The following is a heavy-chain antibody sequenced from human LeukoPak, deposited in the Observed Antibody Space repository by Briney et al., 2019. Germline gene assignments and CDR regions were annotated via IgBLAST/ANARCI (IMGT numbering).Heavy chain of an antibody. Sequence: SETLSLTCTVSGGSISSYYWSWIRQPPGKGLEWIGYIYYSGSTNYNPSLKSRVTISLDTSTNQFSLKLSSVTAADTAVYYCAREMVYYDSSGPGGYFQHWGQGALVTVSS. CDR2: IYYSGST. J-gene: IGHJ1*01. V-gene: IGHV4-59*12. CDR1: GGSISSYY. CDR3: AREMVYYDSSGPGGYFQH. D-gene: IGHD3-22*01.